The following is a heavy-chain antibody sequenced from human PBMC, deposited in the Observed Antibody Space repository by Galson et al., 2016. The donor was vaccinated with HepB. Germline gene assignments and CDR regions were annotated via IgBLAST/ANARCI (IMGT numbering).Heavy chain of an antibody. CDR2: INPRTGFT. CDR3: AVGRGYCNHMSCCGMDV. CDR1: GYTFSISY. Sequence: SVKVSCKASGYTFSISYMHWVRHAPGQELEWMGIINPRTGFTTSEQQFQGRLTMTRDTSTSPGYMELSSLRAEDTAVYYCAVGRGYCNHMSCCGMDVWGQGTTVTVSS. V-gene: IGHV1-46*01. D-gene: IGHD2/OR15-2a*01. J-gene: IGHJ6*02.